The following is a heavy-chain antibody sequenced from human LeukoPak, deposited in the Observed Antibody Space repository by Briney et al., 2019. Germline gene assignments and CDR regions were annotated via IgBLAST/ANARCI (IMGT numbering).Heavy chain of an antibody. CDR3: AKAFPRSEGANDAFDI. D-gene: IGHD4/OR15-4a*01. V-gene: IGHV3-23*01. CDR1: GFTFSSYA. Sequence: GGSLRLSCAASGFTFSSYAMSWVRQAPGKGLEWVSAISGSGGSTYYADSVKGRFTISRDNSKNTLYLQMNSLRAEDTAVYYCAKAFPRSEGANDAFDIWGQGTMVTVSS. J-gene: IGHJ3*02. CDR2: ISGSGGST.